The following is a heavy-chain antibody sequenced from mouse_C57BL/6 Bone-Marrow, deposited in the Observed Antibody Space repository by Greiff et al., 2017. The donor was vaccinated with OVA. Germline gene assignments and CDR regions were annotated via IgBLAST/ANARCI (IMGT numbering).Heavy chain of an antibody. CDR1: GYTFTSYW. D-gene: IGHD1-1*01. CDR3: ARARILLLRDSYDLAY. V-gene: IGHV1-7*01. CDR2: INPSSGYT. J-gene: IGHJ2*01. Sequence: VQLQQSGAELAKPGASVKLSCKASGYTFTSYWMHWVKQRPGQGLEWIGYINPSSGYTKYNEKFKDKATLTADKSSSTAYMQLSSLTYEDSAVSYCARARILLLRDSYDLAYWGKGTTLTVSS.